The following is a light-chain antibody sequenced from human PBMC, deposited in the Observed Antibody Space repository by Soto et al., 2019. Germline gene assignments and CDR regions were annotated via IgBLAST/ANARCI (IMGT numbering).Light chain of an antibody. CDR2: SSS. CDR3: QQASRFPLT. Sequence: DIPMTQSPSSVSAYVGDRVAITCRASQDIATWLAWYQQKPGQAPKLLIYSSSTLQSGVPSRFSGSGSGTVFTLIISSLQSEDVATYYCQQASRFPLTFGGGTKVEIK. V-gene: IGKV1D-12*01. J-gene: IGKJ4*01. CDR1: QDIATW.